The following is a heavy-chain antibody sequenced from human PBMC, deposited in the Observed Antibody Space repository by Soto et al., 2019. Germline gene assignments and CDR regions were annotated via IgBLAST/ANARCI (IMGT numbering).Heavy chain of an antibody. CDR3: ARDSPNSSGWYVVDY. Sequence: QVQLVESGGGVVQPGRSLRLSCAASGFTFSSYGMHWVRQAPGKGLEWVAVIWYDGSNKYYADSVKGRFTISRDNSKNTLYLRMNSLRAEDTAVYYCARDSPNSSGWYVVDYWGQGTLVTVSS. CDR2: IWYDGSNK. J-gene: IGHJ4*02. V-gene: IGHV3-33*01. CDR1: GFTFSSYG. D-gene: IGHD6-19*01.